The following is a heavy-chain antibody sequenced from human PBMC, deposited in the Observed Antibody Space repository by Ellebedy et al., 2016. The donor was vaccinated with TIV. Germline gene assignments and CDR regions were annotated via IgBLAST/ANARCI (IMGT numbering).Heavy chain of an antibody. CDR2: IIPIVGIA. V-gene: IGHV1-69*04. J-gene: IGHJ4*02. Sequence: AASVKVSCKASGGTFSSYAISWVRQAPGQGLEGMGRIIPIVGIANYEQKFQGRVTITADKSTSTAYMELSSLRSEDTGVYYCARAEDTAMVFDYWGQGTLVTVSS. D-gene: IGHD5-18*01. CDR3: ARAEDTAMVFDY. CDR1: GGTFSSYA.